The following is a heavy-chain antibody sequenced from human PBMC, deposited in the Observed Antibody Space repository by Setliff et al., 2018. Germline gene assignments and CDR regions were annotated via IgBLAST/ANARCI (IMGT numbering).Heavy chain of an antibody. CDR2: INHSGST. V-gene: IGHV4-34*01. J-gene: IGHJ5*01. CDR3: ARARYCSGGRCYWTWLDS. D-gene: IGHD2-15*01. CDR1: GGSFSNYY. Sequence: SETLSLTCAVYGGSFSNYYWSWIRQPPGKGLEWIGEINHSGSTNYNPSLESRVTISVDTSKNQFSLKLSSVTAADTAVYYCARARYCSGGRCYWTWLDSWAQGTLVTVSS.